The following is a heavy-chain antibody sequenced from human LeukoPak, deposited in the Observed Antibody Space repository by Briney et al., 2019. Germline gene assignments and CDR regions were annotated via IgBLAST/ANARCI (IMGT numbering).Heavy chain of an antibody. J-gene: IGHJ4*02. CDR2: MNPNSGNT. CDR3: ARARGAAGSIFSSHYYMDV. V-gene: IGHV1-8*01. CDR1: GYTFTSYD. D-gene: IGHD6-19*01. Sequence: ASVKVSFKASGYTFTSYDINWVRQATGQGLEWMGWMNPNSGNTGYAQKLQGRVTMTTDTSTSTAYMELSSLRSEDTAVYYCARARGAAGSIFSSHYYMDVWGQGTLVTVSS.